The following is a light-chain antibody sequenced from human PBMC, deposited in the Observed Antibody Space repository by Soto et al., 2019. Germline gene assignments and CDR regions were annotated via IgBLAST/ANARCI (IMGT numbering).Light chain of an antibody. Sequence: DIQMTQSPSSLSASVGDRVTITCRASQSISSYLNWYQQKPGKAPKLLIYAASSLQSGVPSRFSGSGFGTDFTLTISSLQPEDFATYYCQQANSFPYTFGQGTKVDIK. J-gene: IGKJ2*01. CDR3: QQANSFPYT. V-gene: IGKV1-39*01. CDR2: AAS. CDR1: QSISSY.